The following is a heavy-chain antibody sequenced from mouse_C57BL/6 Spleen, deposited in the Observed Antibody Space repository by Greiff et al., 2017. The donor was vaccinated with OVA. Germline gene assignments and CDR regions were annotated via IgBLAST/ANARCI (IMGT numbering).Heavy chain of an antibody. J-gene: IGHJ2*01. D-gene: IGHD1-1*01. CDR2: IDPEAGET. CDR3: ARAVITTVVEGYYFDY. CDR1: GFNIKDYY. Sequence: VQLQQSGAELVKPGASVKLSCTASGFNIKDYYMHWVKQRTEQGLEWIGRIDPEAGETKYAPKFQGKATITADTSSNTAYLQLSSLTSEDTAVYYCARAVITTVVEGYYFDYWGQGTTLTVSS. V-gene: IGHV14-2*01.